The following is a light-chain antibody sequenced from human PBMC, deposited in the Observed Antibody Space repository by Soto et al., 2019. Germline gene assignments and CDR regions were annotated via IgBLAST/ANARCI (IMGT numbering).Light chain of an antibody. Sequence: AIQMTQSPSSLSASVGDRVTITCRASQGIRSDLGWYQQKPGKAPKLLIYAASSLQSGVPSRFSGSGSGTDFTLTISSLQPEDFATYYCLQDYIYPLTFGQGTKVDIK. CDR1: QGIRSD. CDR2: AAS. J-gene: IGKJ2*01. V-gene: IGKV1-6*01. CDR3: LQDYIYPLT.